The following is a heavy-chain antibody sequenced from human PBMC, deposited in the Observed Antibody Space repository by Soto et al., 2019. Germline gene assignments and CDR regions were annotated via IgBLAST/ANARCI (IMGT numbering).Heavy chain of an antibody. J-gene: IGHJ6*02. CDR1: GGTFSSYA. D-gene: IGHD3-3*01. Sequence: QVQLVQSGAEVKKPGSSVKVSCKASGGTFSSYAISWVRQAPGQGLEWMGGIIPIFGTANYAQKFQGRVTITADKSTSTAYMELSSLSSEDTAVYYCARDLGLSGYYDFWSGADYYYYGMDVWGQGTTVTVSS. CDR2: IIPIFGTA. CDR3: ARDLGLSGYYDFWSGADYYYYGMDV. V-gene: IGHV1-69*06.